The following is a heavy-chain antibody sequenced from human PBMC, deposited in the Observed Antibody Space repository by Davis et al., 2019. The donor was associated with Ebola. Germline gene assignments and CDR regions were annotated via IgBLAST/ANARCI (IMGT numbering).Heavy chain of an antibody. CDR3: ARGRYDFWSGYFQH. J-gene: IGHJ1*01. Sequence: SETLSLTCAVSGGSISSSNWWSWVRQPPGKGLEWIGEINHSGSTNYNPSLKSRVTMSVDTSKNQFSLKLSSVTAADTAVYYCARGRYDFWSGYFQHWGQGTLVTVSS. V-gene: IGHV4-4*02. D-gene: IGHD3-3*01. CDR2: INHSGST. CDR1: GGSISSSNW.